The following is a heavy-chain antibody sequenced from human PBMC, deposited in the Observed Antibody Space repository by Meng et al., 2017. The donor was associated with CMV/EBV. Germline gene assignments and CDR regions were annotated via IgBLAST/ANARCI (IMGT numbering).Heavy chain of an antibody. CDR1: GFTVSSNY. CDR3: ARDGVAGIDY. CDR2: IYSGGST. J-gene: IGHJ4*02. V-gene: IGHV3-53*01. D-gene: IGHD6-19*01. Sequence: GESLKISCAASGFTVSSNYMSWVRQAPGRGLEWVSVIYSGGSTYYADSVKGRFTISRDNSKNTLYLQMNSLRAEDTAVYYCARDGVAGIDYWGQGTLVTVSS.